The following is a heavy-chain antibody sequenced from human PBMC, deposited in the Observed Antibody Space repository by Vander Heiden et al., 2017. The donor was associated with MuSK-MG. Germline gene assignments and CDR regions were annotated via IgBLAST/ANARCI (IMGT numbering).Heavy chain of an antibody. J-gene: IGHJ3*01. V-gene: IGHV1-46*03. CDR1: GYTFSSYD. Sequence: QVQLVQSGAEVKKPGASVKVSCKASGYTFSSYDMHWVRQAPGQGLEWMGIINPRSGSTTNAQKFQGRVTMTRDTSTTTVYMELSSLTQEDTAVYFCARLEQQLGAFDLWGQGTMVTVSS. D-gene: IGHD6-13*01. CDR2: INPRSGST. CDR3: ARLEQQLGAFDL.